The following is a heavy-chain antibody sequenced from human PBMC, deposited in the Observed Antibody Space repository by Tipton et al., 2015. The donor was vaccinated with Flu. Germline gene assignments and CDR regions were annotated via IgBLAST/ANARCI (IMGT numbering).Heavy chain of an antibody. CDR3: ARSPGYYFDY. Sequence: TLSLTCTVSGGSISGYYWSWIRQPPGKGLEWIAYIYYSGSTNYNPSLKSRVTISVDMSKNHFSLKLNSVTAADTAVYYCARSPGYYFDYWGQGTLVTVSS. V-gene: IGHV4-59*01. CDR2: IYYSGST. D-gene: IGHD1-14*01. J-gene: IGHJ4*02. CDR1: GGSISGYY.